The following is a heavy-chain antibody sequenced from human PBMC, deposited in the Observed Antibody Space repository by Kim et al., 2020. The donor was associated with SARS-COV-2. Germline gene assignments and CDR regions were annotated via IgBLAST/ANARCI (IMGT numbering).Heavy chain of an antibody. V-gene: IGHV7-4-1*02. CDR2: NP. Sequence: NPRYAQGFTGRFVISLDASVSTAYLQISSLKAEDTAVYYCARGDYNPLAYWGQGTLVTVSS. CDR3: ARGDYNPLAY. J-gene: IGHJ4*02. D-gene: IGHD4-4*01.